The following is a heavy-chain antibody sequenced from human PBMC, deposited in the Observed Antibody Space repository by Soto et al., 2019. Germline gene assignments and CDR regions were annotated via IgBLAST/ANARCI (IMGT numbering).Heavy chain of an antibody. Sequence: PGESLKISCKGSGYSFTSYWISWVRQMPGRGLEWMGRIDPSDSYTNYSPSFQGHVTISADKSISTAYLQWSSLKASDTAMYYCARLEYSSSTGEWYYYYGMDVWGQGTTVT. V-gene: IGHV5-10-1*01. J-gene: IGHJ6*02. CDR1: GYSFTSYW. D-gene: IGHD6-6*01. CDR2: IDPSDSYT. CDR3: ARLEYSSSTGEWYYYYGMDV.